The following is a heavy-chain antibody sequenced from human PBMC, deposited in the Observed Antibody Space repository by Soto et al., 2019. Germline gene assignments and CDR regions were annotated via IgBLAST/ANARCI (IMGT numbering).Heavy chain of an antibody. J-gene: IGHJ4*02. D-gene: IGHD1-1*01. Sequence: QVRLQESGPGLVKPSETLSLTCTVSGASISNYYWSWIRQPAGKGLECLGRIYASGTTTYNPSLRSRDTMSVDTSKNQFSLNLNSVTAADTAVYYCARESRSELGTVEYWGQGTLVTVSS. CDR3: ARESRSELGTVEY. CDR1: GASISNYY. V-gene: IGHV4-4*07. CDR2: IYASGTT.